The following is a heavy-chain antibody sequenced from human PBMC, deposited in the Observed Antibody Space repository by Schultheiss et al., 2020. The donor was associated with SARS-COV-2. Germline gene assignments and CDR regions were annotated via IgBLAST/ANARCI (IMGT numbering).Heavy chain of an antibody. Sequence: GGSLRLSCAASGFTFSDYYMSWIRQAPEKGLEWVANIKQDGSEKYYVDSVKGRFTISRDNARNSLSLQMNSLRDEYTAVYYCAREPNPAAIYYYYGMDGWGQGTTVTVSS. V-gene: IGHV3-7*01. CDR3: AREPNPAAIYYYYGMDG. CDR1: GFTFSDYY. D-gene: IGHD2-2*02. J-gene: IGHJ6*02. CDR2: IKQDGSEK.